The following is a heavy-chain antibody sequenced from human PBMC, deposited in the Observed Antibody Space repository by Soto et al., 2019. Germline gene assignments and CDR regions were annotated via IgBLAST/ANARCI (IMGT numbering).Heavy chain of an antibody. CDR3: AKLYYYDSTGYFRHFGN. CDR2: VGPSGAST. V-gene: IGHV3-23*01. Sequence: GSLRLSCAASGFTFGSYAMGWVRQAPGKGLEWVSSVGPSGASTKYADSVKGRFTVSRDIFKSTLYLHMSSLRAEDTALYFCAKLYYYDSTGYFRHFGNWGQGTLVTVSS. CDR1: GFTFGSYA. D-gene: IGHD3-22*01. J-gene: IGHJ4*02.